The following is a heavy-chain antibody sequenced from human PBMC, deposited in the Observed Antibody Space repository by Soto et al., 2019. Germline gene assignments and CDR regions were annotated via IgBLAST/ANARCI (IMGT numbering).Heavy chain of an antibody. CDR2: ISSGSSTI. CDR1: GFTFSASN. V-gene: IGHV3-48*02. CDR3: ARRERSGGYSDY. Sequence: EVQLVESGGGLVQPGGSLRLSCTASGFTFSASNMNWVRQAPGKGLEWVSYISSGSSTIYYADSVKGRFTISRDNAQNSLYLPMNSLRDEDTAVYYCARRERSGGYSDYWGQGTLVTVSS. J-gene: IGHJ4*02. D-gene: IGHD6-13*01.